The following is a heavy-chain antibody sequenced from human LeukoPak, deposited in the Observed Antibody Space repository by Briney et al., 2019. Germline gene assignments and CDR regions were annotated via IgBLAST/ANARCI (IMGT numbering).Heavy chain of an antibody. V-gene: IGHV4-39*07. J-gene: IGHJ4*02. D-gene: IGHD3-22*01. CDR2: IYYSGGT. Sequence: TSETLSLTCTVSGGSISSTSYYWGWIRQPPGKGLEWIGSIYYSGGTYYNPSLKSRVTISVDTSKNQFSLKLSSVTAADTAVYYCAREGYYDSSGYPDYWGQGTLVTVSS. CDR1: GGSISSTSYY. CDR3: AREGYYDSSGYPDY.